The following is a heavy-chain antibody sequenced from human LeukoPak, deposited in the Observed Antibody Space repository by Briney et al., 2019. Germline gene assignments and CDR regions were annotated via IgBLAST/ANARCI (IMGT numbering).Heavy chain of an antibody. V-gene: IGHV4-34*01. CDR2: INHSGST. J-gene: IGHJ4*02. CDR3: ARGVVVMGFSFDY. Sequence: SETLSLTCAVYGGSFSGYYWSWIRQPPGRGLEWIGEINHSGSTNYNPSLKSRVTISVDTSKNQFSLKLSSVTAADTAVYYCARGVVVMGFSFDYWGQGTLVTVSS. CDR1: GGSFSGYY. D-gene: IGHD3-22*01.